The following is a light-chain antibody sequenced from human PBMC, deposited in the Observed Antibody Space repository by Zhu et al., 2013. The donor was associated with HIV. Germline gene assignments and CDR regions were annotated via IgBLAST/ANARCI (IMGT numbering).Light chain of an antibody. J-gene: IGKJ2*01. CDR1: HDIGKS. Sequence: IQMTQSPSLLSAALGDRVTIVCRASHDIGKSVAWYQQKSGEVPTLLIYGASSLSSGVSARFSGHVSGTNFSLTISSLQSEDVGTYFCQKYNSSPYTFGQGT. V-gene: IGKV1-27*01. CDR2: GAS. CDR3: QKYNSSPYT.